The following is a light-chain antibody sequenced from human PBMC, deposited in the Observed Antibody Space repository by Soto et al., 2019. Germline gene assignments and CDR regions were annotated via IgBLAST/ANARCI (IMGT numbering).Light chain of an antibody. CDR1: SSDVGGYNY. J-gene: IGLJ3*02. CDR3: CSYAGSPWV. Sequence: QSVLTQPRSVSGSPGQSVTISCTGTSSDVGGYNYVSWYQQHPGKAPKLMIYDVSKRPSGVPDRFSGSKSGNTASLTISGLQAEDEADYYCCSYAGSPWVFGGGTKLTV. V-gene: IGLV2-11*01. CDR2: DVS.